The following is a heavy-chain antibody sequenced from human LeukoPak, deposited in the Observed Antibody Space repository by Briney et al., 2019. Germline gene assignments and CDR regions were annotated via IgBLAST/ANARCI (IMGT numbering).Heavy chain of an antibody. CDR3: ARGVSSSSSFGY. CDR1: GFTFSDYY. J-gene: IGHJ4*02. Sequence: GGSLRLSCAASGFTFSDYYMSWIRQAPGKGLEWVSYISSSSSYTNYADSVKGRVTISRDNAKNSLYLQMNSLRAEDTAVYYCARGVSSSSSFGYWGQGTLVTVSS. V-gene: IGHV3-11*05. D-gene: IGHD6-13*01. CDR2: ISSSSSYT.